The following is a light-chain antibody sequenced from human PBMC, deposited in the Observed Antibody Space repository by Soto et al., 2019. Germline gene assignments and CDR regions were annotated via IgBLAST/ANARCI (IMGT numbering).Light chain of an antibody. CDR1: SSDVGGYNY. J-gene: IGLJ1*01. Sequence: QSALTQPPSGNGLPGQSVSISSTGTSSDVGGYNYVSWYQQHPGKAPKLMIYEVSKRPSGVPDRFSGSKSGNTASLTVSGLQAEDEADYYCSSYAGSNNNYVFGTGTKVTVL. CDR2: EVS. CDR3: SSYAGSNNNYV. V-gene: IGLV2-8*01.